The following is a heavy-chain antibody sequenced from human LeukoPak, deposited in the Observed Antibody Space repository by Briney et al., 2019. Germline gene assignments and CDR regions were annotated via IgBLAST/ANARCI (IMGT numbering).Heavy chain of an antibody. CDR3: ARDLRYYDSSGPTNDP. Sequence: SGGSLRLSCAASGFTFSSYSMNWVRQAPGKGLEWVSSISSSSSYIYYADSVKSRFTISRDNAKNSLYLQMNSLRAEDTAVYYCARDLRYYDSSGPTNDPWGQGTLVTVSS. V-gene: IGHV3-21*01. J-gene: IGHJ5*02. CDR1: GFTFSSYS. CDR2: ISSSSSYI. D-gene: IGHD3-22*01.